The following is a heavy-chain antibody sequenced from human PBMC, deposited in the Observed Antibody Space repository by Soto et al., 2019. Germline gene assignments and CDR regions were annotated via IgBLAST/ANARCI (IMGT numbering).Heavy chain of an antibody. V-gene: IGHV4-4*02. CDR1: GASVTLSNW. CDR2: AYHSGRT. D-gene: IGHD4-17*01. CDR3: ARATDHYGVAYDV. J-gene: IGHJ3*01. Sequence: QMQLQQSGPGLVKPSGTLSLTCTVSGASVTLSNWWTWIRQSPGRGLEWIGQAYHSGRTNYNPSLETRGTISVDTSKDHFSLNLTSVTAAHTAVYYVARATDHYGVAYDVWGQGPSVTVSS.